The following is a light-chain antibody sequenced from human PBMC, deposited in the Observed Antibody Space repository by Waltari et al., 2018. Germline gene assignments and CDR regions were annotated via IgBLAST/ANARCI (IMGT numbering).Light chain of an antibody. J-gene: IGLJ1*01. V-gene: IGLV2-8*01. CDR3: SSFAGSNNYV. CDR1: SSDVGGYDY. Sequence: HSALTQPPSASGSPGQSVTISCTGTSSDVGGYDYVSWYQQHPGKAPKLIISEVTKRPSGVPDRFSGSKSGNTASRTVSGLQADDEADYYCSSFAGSNNYVFGTGTKVTVL. CDR2: EVT.